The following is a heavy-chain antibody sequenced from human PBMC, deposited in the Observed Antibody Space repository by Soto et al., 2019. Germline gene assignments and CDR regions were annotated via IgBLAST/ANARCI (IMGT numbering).Heavy chain of an antibody. CDR3: ARWVGGSMFDNSGKYDS. J-gene: IGHJ5*01. CDR2: IAYDGSKT. V-gene: IGHV3-30*03. Sequence: QVQLVESGGGVVQPGRSLRLTCAASGFTFSSSGMHWVRQAPGKGLEWVALIAYDGSKTYYGDSVRGRFTISRHNSEKEQFLQMNRLRAEDTAVYYCARWVGGSMFDNSGKYDSWGQGTLVTVSS. CDR1: GFTFSSSG. D-gene: IGHD3-22*01.